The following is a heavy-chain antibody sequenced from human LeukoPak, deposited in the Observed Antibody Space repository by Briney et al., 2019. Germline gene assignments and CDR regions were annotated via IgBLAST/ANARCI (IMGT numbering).Heavy chain of an antibody. J-gene: IGHJ6*04. CDR1: GFTSTNYA. CDR3: ARVLGRYFDWPSPYGMDV. CDR2: FSGSGGGT. Sequence: GGSLRLSCAASGFTSTNYAMTWVRQAPGKGLEWVSSFSGSGGGTYYADSVKGRFTFSRDNSKNTLYLQMNSLRAEDTAMYYCARVLGRYFDWPSPYGMDVWGKGTTVTVSS. D-gene: IGHD3-9*01. V-gene: IGHV3-23*01.